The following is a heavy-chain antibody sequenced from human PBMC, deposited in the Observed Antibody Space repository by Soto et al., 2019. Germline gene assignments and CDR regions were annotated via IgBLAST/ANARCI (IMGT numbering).Heavy chain of an antibody. Sequence: QVQLQESGPGLVKPSETLSLTCTVSGGSISSYYWSWIRQPPGKGLEWIGYIYYSGSTNYNPSLNNRVPISVDTSNKKFSLKLSSVTAADTAVYYCAREELQGGWLVRNWYFDLWGRGTLVTVSS. CDR1: GGSISSYY. J-gene: IGHJ2*01. V-gene: IGHV4-59*01. CDR3: AREELQGGWLVRNWYFDL. CDR2: IYYSGST. D-gene: IGHD6-19*01.